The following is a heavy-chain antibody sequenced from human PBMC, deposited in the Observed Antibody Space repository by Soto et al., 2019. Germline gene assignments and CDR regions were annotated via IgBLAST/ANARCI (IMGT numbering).Heavy chain of an antibody. CDR3: VRGPGSTYEQ. V-gene: IGHV4-34*01. CDR2: INHSGST. CDR1: GGAFSGYY. J-gene: IGHJ4*01. Sequence: SETLSLTCAVYGGAFSGYYWSWIRQPPGKGLGWIGEINHSGSTNYNPSLKSRVTISVDTSKNQFSLKLSSVTAADTAVYYCVRGPGSTYEQWGLGTLVTVSS. D-gene: IGHD5-18*01.